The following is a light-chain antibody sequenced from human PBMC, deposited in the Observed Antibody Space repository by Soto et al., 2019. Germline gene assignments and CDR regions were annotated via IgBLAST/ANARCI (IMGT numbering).Light chain of an antibody. Sequence: QSALTQPASVSGSAGQSITISCTGTSSDVGNYNLVSWYLHHPGKAPKLLIYEDTKRPSGVSNRFSGSRSGNTASLTVSGLHAEDETDYYCCSYAGSSTYVFGTGTKVTVL. CDR1: SSDVGNYNL. CDR3: CSYAGSSTYV. J-gene: IGLJ1*01. CDR2: EDT. V-gene: IGLV2-23*01.